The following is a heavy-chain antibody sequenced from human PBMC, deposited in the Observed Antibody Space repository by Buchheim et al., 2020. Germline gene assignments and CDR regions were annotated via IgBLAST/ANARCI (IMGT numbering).Heavy chain of an antibody. CDR2: IYGGGNT. D-gene: IGHD3-22*01. V-gene: IGHV3-66*02. Sequence: EVQLVESGGDLVQPGGSLRLSCAASGFTVSSNYMSWVRQSPGKGLEYVSVIYGGGNTNYADSVKGRFTISRDKSKNTLYLQTNSLRAEDTAVYHCAASGSSGSYPSGGFDYWGQGTL. CDR3: AASGSSGSYPSGGFDY. CDR1: GFTVSSNY. J-gene: IGHJ4*02.